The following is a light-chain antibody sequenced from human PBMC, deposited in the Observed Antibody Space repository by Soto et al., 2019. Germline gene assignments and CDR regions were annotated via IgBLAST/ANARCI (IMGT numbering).Light chain of an antibody. J-gene: IGLJ1*01. Sequence: QSVLTQPPSASGTPGQRVSISCSGSTSNIGRNDVNWYQQLPGTAPKLLIYGHNQRPSGVPERFSGSKSGTSASLAISGLQSEDEADYYCQSHDSSLSTYVFGTGTKLTVL. V-gene: IGLV1-44*01. CDR1: TSNIGRND. CDR2: GHN. CDR3: QSHDSSLSTYV.